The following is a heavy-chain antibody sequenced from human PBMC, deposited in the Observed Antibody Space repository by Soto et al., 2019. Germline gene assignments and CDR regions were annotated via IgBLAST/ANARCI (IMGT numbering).Heavy chain of an antibody. J-gene: IGHJ6*03. CDR2: IYYSGST. CDR1: GGSISSGGYY. CDR3: ATNTGYSSSWYNPSFYYYYYMDV. Sequence: SETLSLTCTVSGGSISSGGYYWSWIRQHPGKGLEWIGYIYYSGSTYYNPSLKSRVTISVDTSKNQFSLKLSSVTAADTAVYYCATNTGYSSSWYNPSFYYYYYMDVWGKGTTVTVSS. D-gene: IGHD6-13*01. V-gene: IGHV4-31*03.